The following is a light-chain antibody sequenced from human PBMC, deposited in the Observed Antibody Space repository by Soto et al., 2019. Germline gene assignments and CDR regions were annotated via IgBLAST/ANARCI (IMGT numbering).Light chain of an antibody. Sequence: QSVLSQPPSASGTPGQTVTISCSGSSYNIEKHLAYWYQQLPGTAPKLLIYKNSQRPSGVPDRFSGSKSATAASLTVSGLRSEDEADYYCAACADSLSAWVFGGGTKLTVL. J-gene: IGLJ3*02. CDR3: AACADSLSAWV. V-gene: IGLV1-47*01. CDR1: SYNIEKHL. CDR2: KNS.